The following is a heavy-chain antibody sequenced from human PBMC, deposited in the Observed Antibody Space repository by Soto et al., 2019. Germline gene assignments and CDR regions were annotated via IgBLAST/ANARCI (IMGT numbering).Heavy chain of an antibody. D-gene: IGHD1-20*01. CDR3: ARGLRAHITGTTHFDY. CDR2: ISAYNGNT. CDR1: GYTFTSYG. V-gene: IGHV1-18*01. Sequence: GASVKVSCKASGYTFTSYGISWVRQAPGQGLEWMGWISAYNGNTNYAQKLQGRVPMTTDTSTSTAYMELRSLRSDDTAVYYCARGLRAHITGTTHFDYWGQGTLVTVSS. J-gene: IGHJ4*02.